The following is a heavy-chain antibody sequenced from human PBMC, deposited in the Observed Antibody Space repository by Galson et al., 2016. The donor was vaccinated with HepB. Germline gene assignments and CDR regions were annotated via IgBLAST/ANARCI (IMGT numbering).Heavy chain of an antibody. CDR3: ANDTSGYSYFFDY. V-gene: IGHV3-49*03. J-gene: IGHJ4*02. Sequence: SLRLSCATSGFSFSDHAMNWFRQAPGKGLEWVGFIRKKDYGGTTDYAASVQGRFTISRDDSRNIAYLQMDSLKTEDTGVYYCANDTSGYSYFFDYWGQGTLVTVSS. CDR2: IRKKDYGGTT. D-gene: IGHD3-22*01. CDR1: GFSFSDHA.